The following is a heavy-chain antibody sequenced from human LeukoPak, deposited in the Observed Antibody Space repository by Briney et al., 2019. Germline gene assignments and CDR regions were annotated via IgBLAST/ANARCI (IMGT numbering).Heavy chain of an antibody. D-gene: IGHD4-17*01. CDR3: ARDGGSAVTTTFDP. V-gene: IGHV1-8*01. CDR1: GYTFTSYD. J-gene: IGHJ5*02. Sequence: ASVKVSCKASGYTFTSYDINWVRQATGQGLEWMGWMNPNSGNTGYAQKFQGRVTMTRNTSISTAYMELTSLRSDDTAVYYCARDGGSAVTTTFDPWGQGTLVTVSS. CDR2: MNPNSGNT.